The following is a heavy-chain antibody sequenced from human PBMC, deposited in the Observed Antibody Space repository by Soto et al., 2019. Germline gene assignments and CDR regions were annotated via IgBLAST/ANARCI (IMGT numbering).Heavy chain of an antibody. D-gene: IGHD3-9*01. CDR1: GFMFTRST. V-gene: IGHV3-21*01. CDR2: ITSASDYI. Sequence: GGSLRLSCVASGFMFTRSTMNWVRQAPGKGLEWVSSITSASDYIFYADSVKGRFTISRDNAKNPLYLQMNSLRAEDTAVYYCARVGTGSSTPLDIWGQGTMVTVS. CDR3: ARVGTGSSTPLDI. J-gene: IGHJ3*02.